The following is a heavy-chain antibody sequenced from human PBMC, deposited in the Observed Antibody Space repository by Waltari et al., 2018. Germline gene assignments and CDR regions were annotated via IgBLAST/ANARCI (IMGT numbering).Heavy chain of an antibody. J-gene: IGHJ4*02. CDR1: GYAVNSGFY. D-gene: IGHD2-8*02. CDR3: TRQVLGYCTSAACRRLES. V-gene: IGHV4-38-2*01. Sequence: QVQLHESGPGLVTSSETLSLTCDVSGYAVNSGFYWRRIRQAPGKGLEWVATIYHDGTTFYNPSLKSRLSVSMDTSKNQISLTLKSMTAADTAVYYCTRQVLGYCTSAACRRLESWGQGTLVTVSS. CDR2: IYHDGTT.